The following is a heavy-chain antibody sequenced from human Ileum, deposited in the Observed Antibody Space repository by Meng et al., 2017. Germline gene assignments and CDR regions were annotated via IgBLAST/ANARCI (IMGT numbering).Heavy chain of an antibody. V-gene: IGHV4-61*03. CDR1: GDSVSSDNYY. D-gene: IGHD1-26*01. CDR3: ARTPLYSGSYYFDP. CDR2: VYYSGHT. Sequence: QVPPHESGPGLVRPSETLSLTCTVSGDSVSSDNYYWSWIRQPPGKGLEWIGYVYYSGHTDCNPSLKSRLSISIDTSKNHFSLKLSSVTAADTAVYYCARTPLYSGSYYFDPWGQGALVTVSS. J-gene: IGHJ4*02.